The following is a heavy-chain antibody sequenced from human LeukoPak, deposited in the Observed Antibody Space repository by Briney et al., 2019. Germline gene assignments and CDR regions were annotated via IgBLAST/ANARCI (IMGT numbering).Heavy chain of an antibody. CDR2: ISSSGSTI. V-gene: IGHV3-11*04. D-gene: IGHD2-2*01. Sequence: GGSLRLSCAASEFTFSNYYISWIRQAPGKGLEWVSYISSSGSTIYYADSVKGRFTISRDNAKNALYLQMNSLRAEDTAVYYCAREYIVVVPAAMVHDAFDIWGQGTMVTVSS. CDR1: EFTFSNYY. J-gene: IGHJ3*02. CDR3: AREYIVVVPAAMVHDAFDI.